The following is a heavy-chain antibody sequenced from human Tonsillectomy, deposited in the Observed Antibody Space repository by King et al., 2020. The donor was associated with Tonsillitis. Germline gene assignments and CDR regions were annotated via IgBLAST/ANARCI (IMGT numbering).Heavy chain of an antibody. J-gene: IGHJ4*02. CDR2: IRYDGSNK. Sequence: VQLVESGGGVVPPGGSLRLSCAASGFTFSSYGLHWVRQAPGKGLEWVTFIRYDGSNKYYADSVKGRFTISRDNSKNTLYLQMDSLRTEDTAVYYCAKDKGGSYALSDYGGQGTLVTVSS. D-gene: IGHD1-26*01. V-gene: IGHV3-30*02. CDR1: GFTFSSYG. CDR3: AKDKGGSYALSDY.